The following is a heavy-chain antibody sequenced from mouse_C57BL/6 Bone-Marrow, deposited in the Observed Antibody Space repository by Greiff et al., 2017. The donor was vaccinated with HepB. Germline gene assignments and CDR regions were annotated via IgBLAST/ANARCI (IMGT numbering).Heavy chain of an antibody. CDR1: GYTFTDYN. J-gene: IGHJ2*01. Sequence: VQLQQSGPELVKPGASVKIPCKASGYTFTDYNMDWVKQSHGKSLEWIGDINPNNGGTIYNQKFKGKATLTVDKSSSTAYMELRSLTSEDTAVYYCARTPSFYYYGSSFDYWGQGTTLTVSS. CDR3: ARTPSFYYYGSSFDY. V-gene: IGHV1-18*01. D-gene: IGHD1-1*01. CDR2: INPNNGGT.